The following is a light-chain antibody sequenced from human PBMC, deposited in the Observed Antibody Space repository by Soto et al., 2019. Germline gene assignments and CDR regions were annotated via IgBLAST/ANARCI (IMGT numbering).Light chain of an antibody. V-gene: IGLV2-14*01. CDR1: SSDVGGYNY. CDR3: SSYTSSSTLNYV. Sequence: SVLTQPASVSGSPGQSITISCTGTSSDVGGYNYVSWYQRHPGKAPKLMIYDVSNRPSGVSNRFSGSKSGNTASLTISGLQAEDEADYYCSSYTSSSTLNYVFGTGTKVTVL. CDR2: DVS. J-gene: IGLJ1*01.